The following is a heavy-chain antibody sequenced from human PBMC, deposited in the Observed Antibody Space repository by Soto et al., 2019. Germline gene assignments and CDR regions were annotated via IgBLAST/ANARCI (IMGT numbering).Heavy chain of an antibody. CDR2: IYPGDSET. V-gene: IGHV5-51*01. Sequence: GESLKISCRCSGYTFSNFWIAWVRQLPGKGLEYMGIIYPGDSETRYSPSFHGKVTISADRSIGTAYLQWSSLEASDSAFYFCARSPRSSPYFDYWGQGALVTVS. CDR1: GYTFSNFW. CDR3: ARSPRSSPYFDY. J-gene: IGHJ4*02. D-gene: IGHD6-13*01.